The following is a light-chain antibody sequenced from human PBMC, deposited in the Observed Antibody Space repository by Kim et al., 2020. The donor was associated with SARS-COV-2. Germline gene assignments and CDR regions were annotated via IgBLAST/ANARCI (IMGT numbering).Light chain of an antibody. CDR3: AAWDDSLSGVV. Sequence: GQRVNMSCSGSSSNIGSNYVYWYQQLPGTAPNLLIYRNNQRPSGVPDRFSGSKSGTSASLAISGLRSEDEADYYCAAWDDSLSGVVFGGGTQLTVL. CDR2: RNN. CDR1: SSNIGSNY. J-gene: IGLJ2*01. V-gene: IGLV1-47*01.